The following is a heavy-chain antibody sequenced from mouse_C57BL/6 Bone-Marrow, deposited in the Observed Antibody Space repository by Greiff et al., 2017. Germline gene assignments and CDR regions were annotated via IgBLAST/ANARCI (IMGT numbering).Heavy chain of an antibody. D-gene: IGHD2-3*01. CDR3: ARRGMGDCARHFAY. Sequence: QVQLQQSGAELARPGASVKLSCKASGYTFTSYGISWVKQRTGQGLEWIGEIYPRSGNTYYNEKFKGKATLTADKSSSTAYMEIRSLTSEDSAVYFCARRGMGDCARHFAYWGQGTTLTVSA. V-gene: IGHV1-81*01. J-gene: IGHJ2*01. CDR2: IYPRSGNT. CDR1: GYTFTSYG.